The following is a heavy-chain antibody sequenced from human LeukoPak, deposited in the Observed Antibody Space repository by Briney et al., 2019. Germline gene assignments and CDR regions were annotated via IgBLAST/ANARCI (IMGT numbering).Heavy chain of an antibody. Sequence: PGGSLRLSCAASGFTFSSYAMSWVRQAPGKGLEWVAFIGGSRTDNIYYSDSVKGRFTISRDNAKNSLYATETEPLDYGDSTHFNYWGQGTLFTVSS. V-gene: IGHV3-21*01. D-gene: IGHD4/OR15-4a*01. CDR3: Y. CDR1: GFTFSSYA. CDR2: IGGSRTDNI. J-gene: IGHJ4*02.